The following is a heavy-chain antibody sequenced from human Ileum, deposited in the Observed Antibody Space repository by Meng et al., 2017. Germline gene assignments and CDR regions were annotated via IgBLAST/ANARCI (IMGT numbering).Heavy chain of an antibody. V-gene: IGHV3-23*01. CDR2: ISSTGSST. CDR3: ARGYSYL. CDR1: GCNFSTNA. J-gene: IGHJ4*02. D-gene: IGHD5-18*01. Sequence: CAGLGCNFSTNALNWVRQSPGKWLEWVSGISSTGSSTYYTDPVKGRFTISRANSNNMVFLQMSSLRAEDTAVYYCARGYSYLWGQGTLVTVSS.